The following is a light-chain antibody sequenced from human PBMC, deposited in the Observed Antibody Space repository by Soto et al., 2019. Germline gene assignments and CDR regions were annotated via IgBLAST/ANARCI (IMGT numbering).Light chain of an antibody. CDR1: SSDVGGYNY. CDR3: SSYTGRNNPVV. CDR2: DVS. Sequence: QSALTHPASVSGSPGQSITISCTGTSSDVGGYNYVSWYQQHPGKAPNLIIFDVSNRPSGVSNRFSGSKSGNSASLTISGLQAEDEADYYCSSYTGRNNPVVFGGGTKLTVL. V-gene: IGLV2-14*01. J-gene: IGLJ2*01.